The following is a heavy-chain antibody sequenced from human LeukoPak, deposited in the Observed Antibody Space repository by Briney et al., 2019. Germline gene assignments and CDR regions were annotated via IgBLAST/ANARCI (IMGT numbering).Heavy chain of an antibody. V-gene: IGHV3-30*18. D-gene: IGHD1-1*01. CDR3: AKDDDDPG. CDR2: ISYDGSNK. J-gene: IGHJ4*02. Sequence: GRSLRLSCAASGFTFSSYGMHWVRQAPGKGLEWVAVISYDGSNKYYADSVKGRFTISRDNSKNTLYLQMNSLRAEDTAVYYCAKDDDDPGWGQGTLVTVSS. CDR1: GFTFSSYG.